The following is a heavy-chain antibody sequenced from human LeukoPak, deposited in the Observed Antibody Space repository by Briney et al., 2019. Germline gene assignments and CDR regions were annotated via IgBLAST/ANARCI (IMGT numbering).Heavy chain of an antibody. CDR1: GYTFTGYY. V-gene: IGHV1-2*02. Sequence: GASVKVSCKASGYTFTGYYMHWVRQAPGQGLEWMGWINPNSGGTNYAQKFQGRVTMTRDTSISTAYMELSRLRSDDTAVYYCARDLLNYDFWSGGFDYWGQGTLVTVSS. CDR3: ARDLLNYDFWSGGFDY. CDR2: INPNSGGT. D-gene: IGHD3-3*01. J-gene: IGHJ4*02.